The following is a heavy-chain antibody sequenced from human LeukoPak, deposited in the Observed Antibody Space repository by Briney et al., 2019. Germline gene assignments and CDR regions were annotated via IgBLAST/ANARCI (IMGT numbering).Heavy chain of an antibody. V-gene: IGHV4-4*07. CDR3: ARGGYCDSTSCRAGYYYYMDV. Sequence: SETLSLTCTVSGGSISSYYWSWIRQPAGKGLEWIGRIYTSGSTNYNPSLKSRVTISVDTSKNQFSLKLRSVTAADTAVYYCARGGYCDSTSCRAGYYYYMDVWGKGTTVTISS. J-gene: IGHJ6*03. CDR1: GGSISSYY. D-gene: IGHD2-2*03. CDR2: IYTSGST.